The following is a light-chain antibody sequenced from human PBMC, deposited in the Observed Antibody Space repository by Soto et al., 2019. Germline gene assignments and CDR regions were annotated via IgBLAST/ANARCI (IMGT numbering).Light chain of an antibody. V-gene: IGLV2-14*01. CDR2: EVS. CDR1: SSDVGGYNY. Sequence: QSVLTQPASVSGSPGQSITISCTGTSSDVGGYNYVSWYQQHPGKAPKLMIYEVSNRPSGVSNRFSGSKSGNTASLTISGLRAEDESDYYCSSYTSSSTPRVFGTGTKLTVL. J-gene: IGLJ1*01. CDR3: SSYTSSSTPRV.